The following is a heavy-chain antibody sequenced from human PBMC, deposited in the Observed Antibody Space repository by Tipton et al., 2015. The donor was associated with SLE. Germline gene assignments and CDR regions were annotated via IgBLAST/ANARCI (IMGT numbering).Heavy chain of an antibody. Sequence: TLSLTCTVSGGSISTGAYYWGWIRQPPGKGMEWIGSMHHGGGTFCSPSLKSRVTISLDTSTNQFSLKLSSVTAADTAVYYCARDARYSSRRDFDSWGQGTLVTVSS. CDR1: GGSISTGAYY. CDR2: MHHGGGT. J-gene: IGHJ4*02. CDR3: ARDARYSSRRDFDS. D-gene: IGHD6-13*01. V-gene: IGHV4-39*07.